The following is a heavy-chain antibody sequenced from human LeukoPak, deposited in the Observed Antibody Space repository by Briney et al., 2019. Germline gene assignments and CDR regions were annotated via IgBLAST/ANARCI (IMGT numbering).Heavy chain of an antibody. CDR2: MYNSGST. V-gene: IGHV4-59*01. J-gene: IGHJ4*02. CDR3: ARGIESYGDYGY. Sequence: SETLSLTCTVSGGSISGSYWSWIRQPPGQGLKWIAYMYNSGSTNYNPSLKSRVTISTDTSKNQFSLKLSSLTAADTAIYYCARGIESYGDYGYWGQGILVTVSS. D-gene: IGHD4-17*01. CDR1: GGSISGSY.